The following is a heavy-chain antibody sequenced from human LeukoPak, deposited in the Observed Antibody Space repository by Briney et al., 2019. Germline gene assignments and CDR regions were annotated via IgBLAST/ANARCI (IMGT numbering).Heavy chain of an antibody. CDR2: IYTSGST. J-gene: IGHJ4*02. Sequence: SQTLSLTCTVSGGSISSGSYYWSWIRQPAGKGLEWIGHIYTSGSTNYNPSLKSRVTISVDTSKNQFSLKLSSVTAADTAVYYCARDKGYSYGYAVDYWGQGTLVTVSS. V-gene: IGHV4-61*09. CDR1: GGSISSGSYY. CDR3: ARDKGYSYGYAVDY. D-gene: IGHD5-18*01.